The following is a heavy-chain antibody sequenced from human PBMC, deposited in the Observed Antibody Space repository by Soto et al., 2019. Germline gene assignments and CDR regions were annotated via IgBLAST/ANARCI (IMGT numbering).Heavy chain of an antibody. V-gene: IGHV3-48*01. CDR3: ARHLSWGSTWYCYMDV. D-gene: IGHD3-16*01. J-gene: IGHJ6*03. CDR2: ISSSSSVI. CDR1: GFILSDCA. Sequence: EVQLVESGGGLVQPGGSLRLSCATSGFILSDCAMNWVRQAPGKGLEGVSYISSSSSVIDYASSVKGRFTDSRANASNSLYIQMLSLRAEDTAVYYCARHLSWGSTWYCYMDVWGKGTTVTVSS.